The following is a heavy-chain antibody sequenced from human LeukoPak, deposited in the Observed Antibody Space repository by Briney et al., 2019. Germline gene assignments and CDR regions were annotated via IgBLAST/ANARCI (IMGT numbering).Heavy chain of an antibody. CDR1: GFTVSTNY. Sequence: GGSLGLFCEAYGFTVSTNYMSWVSQAPGKGLEWVSTIYAAGTTFYADSVRGRFTISRDNSKNTLYLQMNSLRAEDTAVYYCARGLGGRSSYYYYGMDVGAQGTTVTVSS. D-gene: IGHD3-16*01. CDR3: ARGLGGRSSYYYYGMDV. CDR2: IYAAGTT. J-gene: IGHJ6*02. V-gene: IGHV3-53*01.